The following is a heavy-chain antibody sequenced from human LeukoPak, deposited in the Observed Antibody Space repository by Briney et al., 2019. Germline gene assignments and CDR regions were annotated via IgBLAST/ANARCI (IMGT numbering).Heavy chain of an antibody. CDR3: ARTQGIAAAGPYDAFDI. V-gene: IGHV3-48*01. CDR1: GFTFSSYS. CDR2: ISSSSSTI. Sequence: GGSLRLSCAASGFTFSSYSMNWVRQAPGKGLEWVSYISSSSSTIYYADSVKGRFTISRDNAKNSLYLQMNSLRAEDTAVYYCARTQGIAAAGPYDAFDIWGQGTMVTVSS. J-gene: IGHJ3*02. D-gene: IGHD6-13*01.